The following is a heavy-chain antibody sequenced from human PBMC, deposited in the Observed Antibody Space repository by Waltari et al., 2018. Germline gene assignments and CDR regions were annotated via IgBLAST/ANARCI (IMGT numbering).Heavy chain of an antibody. D-gene: IGHD2-15*01. CDR2: FDPEYGEA. Sequence: QVQLVQSGAEVKKPGASVKVSCRVSGYSLTESALPWARQAPGKGLEWLGGFDPEYGEAVYAQEFQGRVTMTEDTSKDTAYMELSSLTYEDTAVYYCTRDRVGYCSGGTCYSRWFDPWGQGTLVTVSS. J-gene: IGHJ5*02. CDR1: GYSLTESA. V-gene: IGHV1-24*01. CDR3: TRDRVGYCSGGTCYSRWFDP.